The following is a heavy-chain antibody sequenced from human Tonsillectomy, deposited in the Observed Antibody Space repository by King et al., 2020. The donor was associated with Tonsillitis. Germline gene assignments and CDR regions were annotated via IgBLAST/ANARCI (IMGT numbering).Heavy chain of an antibody. Sequence: VQLQQWGAGLLKPSETLSLTCAVYGGSFSGYYWSWIRQPPGKGLEWIGEINHSGSTNYNPSLKSRVTISVDTSKNPFSLKLSSVTAADTAVYYCARGRRYYYDSSGYYGNWYFDLWGRGTLVTVSS. CDR3: ARGRRYYYDSSGYYGNWYFDL. J-gene: IGHJ2*01. D-gene: IGHD3-22*01. CDR2: INHSGST. CDR1: GGSFSGYY. V-gene: IGHV4-34*01.